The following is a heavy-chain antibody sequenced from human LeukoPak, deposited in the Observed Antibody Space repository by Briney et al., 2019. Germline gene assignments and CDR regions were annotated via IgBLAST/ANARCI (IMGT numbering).Heavy chain of an antibody. D-gene: IGHD1-26*01. CDR1: GYSMSSGYY. CDR2: IFHSGNS. J-gene: IGHJ4*02. V-gene: IGHV4-38-2*02. Sequence: PSETLSLTCTVSGYSMSSGYYWGWIRQPPGKGLQWIGSIFHSGNSYYNPSLKSRVTISVDTSKSQFSLKLSSLTAADSAVYYCVKVGSYWDFDYWGQGTLVTVSS. CDR3: VKVGSYWDFDY.